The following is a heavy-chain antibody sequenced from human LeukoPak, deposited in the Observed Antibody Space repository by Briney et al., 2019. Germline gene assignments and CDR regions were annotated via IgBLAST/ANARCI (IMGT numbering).Heavy chain of an antibody. Sequence: GASVKVSCKASGGTFSSYAISWVRQAPGQGLEWMGGIIPIFGTANYAQKFQGRVTITADESTSTAYMELSSLRSEDTAVYYCVGSGYSSSWPEYYFDYWGQGTLVTVSS. J-gene: IGHJ4*02. CDR3: VGSGYSSSWPEYYFDY. CDR1: GGTFSSYA. V-gene: IGHV1-69*13. CDR2: IIPIFGTA. D-gene: IGHD6-13*01.